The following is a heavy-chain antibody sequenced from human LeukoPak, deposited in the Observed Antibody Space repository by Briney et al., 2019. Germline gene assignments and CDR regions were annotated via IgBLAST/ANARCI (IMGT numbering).Heavy chain of an antibody. CDR2: ISSSSSYI. CDR3: ARRDDLSSSYDY. J-gene: IGHJ4*02. D-gene: IGHD6-13*01. V-gene: IGHV3-21*01. Sequence: GGSLRLSCAAPGFTFSSYSMNWVRQAPGKGLEWVSSISSSSSYIYYADSVKGRFTISRDNAKNPLYLQMNSLRAEDTAVYYCARRDDLSSSYDYWGQGTLVTVSS. CDR1: GFTFSSYS.